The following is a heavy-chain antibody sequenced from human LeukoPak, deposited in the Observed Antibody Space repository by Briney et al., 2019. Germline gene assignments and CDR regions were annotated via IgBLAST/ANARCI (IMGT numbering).Heavy chain of an antibody. D-gene: IGHD5-24*01. CDR2: IKQDGSKK. Sequence: GGSLRLSCVASGFPSSSYWMTWVRQAPGKGLEWVANIKQDGSKKSYVDSVKGRFTISRDNAKNSLYLQMNSLRAEDTAIYYCTRVGYIDEGIDYWGQGTLVTVS. CDR3: TRVGYIDEGIDY. V-gene: IGHV3-7*04. J-gene: IGHJ4*02. CDR1: GFPSSSYW.